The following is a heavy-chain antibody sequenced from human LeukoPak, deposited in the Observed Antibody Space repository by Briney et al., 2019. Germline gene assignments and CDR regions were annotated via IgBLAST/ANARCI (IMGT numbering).Heavy chain of an antibody. V-gene: IGHV4-39*07. CDR1: GGSISSSSSY. Sequence: SETLSLTCNVSGGSISSSSSYWGWIRQPPGKGLEWIGSIYYSGTTYYNPSLQSRVTISVDTSKNQFSLELSSVTAADTAVYYCARGRDYYDTGGYYYDYWGQGTLVTVSS. D-gene: IGHD3-22*01. CDR2: IYYSGTT. CDR3: ARGRDYYDTGGYYYDY. J-gene: IGHJ4*02.